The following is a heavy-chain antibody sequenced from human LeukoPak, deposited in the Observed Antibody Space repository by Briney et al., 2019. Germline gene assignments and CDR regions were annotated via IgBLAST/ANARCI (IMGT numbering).Heavy chain of an antibody. CDR3: AKAPPIRLCSSTSCPIDY. CDR2: ISGSGGST. D-gene: IGHD2-2*01. CDR1: EFTFSSYG. J-gene: IGHJ4*02. Sequence: LPGGSLRLSCAASEFTFSSYGMSWVRQAPGKGLEWVSAISGSGGSTYYADSAKGRFTISRDNSKNTLYLQMNSLRAEDTAVYYCAKAPPIRLCSSTSCPIDYWGQGTLVTVSS. V-gene: IGHV3-23*01.